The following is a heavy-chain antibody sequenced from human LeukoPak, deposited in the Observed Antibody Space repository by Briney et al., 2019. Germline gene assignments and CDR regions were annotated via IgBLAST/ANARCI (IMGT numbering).Heavy chain of an antibody. V-gene: IGHV3-53*01. CDR2: IYSGGST. J-gene: IGHJ4*02. CDR1: GFTVSSNY. D-gene: IGHD3-22*01. Sequence: GGSLRLSCAASGFTVSSNYMSWVRQAPGKGLEWVSVIYSGGSTYYADSVKGRFTISRDSSKNTLYLQMNSLRAEDTAVYYCARGQVVISEYYFDYWGQGTLVTVSS. CDR3: ARGQVVISEYYFDY.